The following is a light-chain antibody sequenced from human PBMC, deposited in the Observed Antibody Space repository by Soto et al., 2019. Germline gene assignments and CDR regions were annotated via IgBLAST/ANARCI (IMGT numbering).Light chain of an antibody. J-gene: IGKJ4*01. V-gene: IGKV1-5*03. CDR2: KAS. Sequence: DIQMTQSPSTLSASVGDRVTITCRASQSISSWLAWYQQKPGKAPNLLIYKASTLESGVPSRFSGSGSGTEFTLTISSLQPDDFATYYCQQYNIYPLTFGGGTKVVIK. CDR1: QSISSW. CDR3: QQYNIYPLT.